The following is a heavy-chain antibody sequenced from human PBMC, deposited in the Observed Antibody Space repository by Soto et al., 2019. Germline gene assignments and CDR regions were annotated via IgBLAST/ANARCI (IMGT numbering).Heavy chain of an antibody. D-gene: IGHD3-22*01. V-gene: IGHV6-1*01. CDR2: TYYRSKWYN. J-gene: IGHJ6*02. CDR1: GDSVSSNSAA. CDR3: ARDGVIVVGYGMDV. Sequence: PSQTLSLTCAISGDSVSSNSAAWNWIRQSPSRGLEWLGRTYYRSKWYNDYAVSVKSRITINPDTSKNQFSLQLSRLRSDDTAVYYCARDGVIVVGYGMDVWGQGATVTVSS.